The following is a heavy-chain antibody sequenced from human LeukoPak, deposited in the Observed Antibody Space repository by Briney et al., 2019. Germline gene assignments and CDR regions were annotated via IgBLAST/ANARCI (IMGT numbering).Heavy chain of an antibody. V-gene: IGHV4-39*01. Sequence: SETLSLTCTVSGGSISNSNYYWGWIRQPPGKGLEWIGSIHYSGTTYYSPSFKSRLTISVDTSKNQFSLKLSSVTAADTGLYYCAISFGSGTYFDFWGQGTLVTVSS. CDR1: GGSISNSNYY. D-gene: IGHD3-10*01. CDR2: IHYSGTT. J-gene: IGHJ4*02. CDR3: AISFGSGTYFDF.